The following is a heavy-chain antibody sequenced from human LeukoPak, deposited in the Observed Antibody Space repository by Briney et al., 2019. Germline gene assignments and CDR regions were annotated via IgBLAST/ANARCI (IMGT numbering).Heavy chain of an antibody. CDR3: ARDGYDFWSGYYTYYYYGMDV. J-gene: IGHJ6*02. V-gene: IGHV3-30-3*01. D-gene: IGHD3-3*01. CDR1: GFTFSSYA. Sequence: GGSLRLSCAASGFTFSSYAMHWVRQAPGKGLEWVAVISYDGSNKYYADSVEGRFTISRDNSKNTLYLQMNSLRAEDTAVYYCARDGYDFWSGYYTYYYYGMDVWGQGTTVTVSS. CDR2: ISYDGSNK.